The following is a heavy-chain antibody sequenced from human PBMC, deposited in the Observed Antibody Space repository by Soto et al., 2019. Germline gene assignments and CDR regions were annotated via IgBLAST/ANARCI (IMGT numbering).Heavy chain of an antibody. Sequence: QAQLVESGGGVVQPGRSLRLSCAASGFTFSNYGIHWVRQASGKGLEWVAVISYDGSNKLYADSVKGRFTIFRANSKNTVYLQMNSLRAEDTAMYYCAKSAYSEGYFDVWGRGTLLTVSS. CDR2: ISYDGSNK. CDR3: AKSAYSEGYFDV. V-gene: IGHV3-30*18. J-gene: IGHJ2*01. CDR1: GFTFSNYG. D-gene: IGHD2-21*01.